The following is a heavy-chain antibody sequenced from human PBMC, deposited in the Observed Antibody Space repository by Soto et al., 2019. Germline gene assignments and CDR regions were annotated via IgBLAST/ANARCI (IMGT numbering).Heavy chain of an antibody. Sequence: TLSLTCTVSGGSISSYYWSWIRQPAGKGLEWIGRIYTSGSTNYNPSLKSRVTMSVDTSKNQFSLKLSSVTAADTAVYYCAREGYCSGGSCYAYAFDIWGQGTMVTVSS. J-gene: IGHJ3*02. CDR3: AREGYCSGGSCYAYAFDI. D-gene: IGHD2-15*01. V-gene: IGHV4-4*07. CDR1: GGSISSYY. CDR2: IYTSGST.